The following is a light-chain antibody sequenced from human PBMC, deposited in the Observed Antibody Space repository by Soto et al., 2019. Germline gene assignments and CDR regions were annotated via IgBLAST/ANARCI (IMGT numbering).Light chain of an antibody. V-gene: IGKV3-15*01. J-gene: IGKJ1*01. CDR1: QSLGTN. CDR3: QQYNQWPRT. Sequence: EIVMTQSPATLSVSPGERATLSCRASQSLGTNLAWFQHKPGQVPRLLIHGASTRATGIPARFCGSGSGTEFTLTISSLQSEDFAVYYCQQYNQWPRTFGQGTKV. CDR2: GAS.